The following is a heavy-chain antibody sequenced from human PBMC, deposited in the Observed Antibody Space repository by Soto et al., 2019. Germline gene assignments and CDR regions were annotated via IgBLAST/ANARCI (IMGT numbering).Heavy chain of an antibody. CDR3: ARARLLFLHHDAFDI. CDR1: GYTFTSYA. V-gene: IGHV1-3*01. J-gene: IGHJ3*02. Sequence: ASVKVSCKASGYTFTSYAMHWVRQAPGQRLEWMGWINAGNGNTKYSQKFQGRVTITRDTSASTAYMELSSLRSEDTAVYYCARARLLFLHHDAFDIWGQGTMVTVS. CDR2: INAGNGNT. D-gene: IGHD2-21*02.